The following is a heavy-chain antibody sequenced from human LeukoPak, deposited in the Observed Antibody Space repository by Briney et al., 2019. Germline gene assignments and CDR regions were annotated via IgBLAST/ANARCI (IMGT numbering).Heavy chain of an antibody. CDR1: GGSIITTSYY. Sequence: SETLSLTCTVSGGSIITTSYYWAWIRHPPGKGLEWIGRIDYSGSAYYNPPLKSRATISVDTSRNQFPLKLTSVTAADTAVYYCARHPNYYDSNGFLQLDDLDYWGQGTLVTVAS. CDR2: IDYSGSA. CDR3: ARHPNYYDSNGFLQLDDLDY. D-gene: IGHD3-22*01. V-gene: IGHV4-39*01. J-gene: IGHJ4*02.